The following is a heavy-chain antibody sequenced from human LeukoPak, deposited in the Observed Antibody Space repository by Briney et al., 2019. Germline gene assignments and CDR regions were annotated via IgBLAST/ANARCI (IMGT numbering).Heavy chain of an antibody. J-gene: IGHJ4*02. CDR1: GFIFSNYW. Sequence: GGSLRLSCVASGFIFSNYWMSWVRQAPGKGLEWVAVISYDGSNKYYADSVKGRFTISRDNSKNTLYLQMNSLRAEDTAVYYCAKVDIVGATTGEDNLDYWGQGTLVTVSS. CDR3: AKVDIVGATTGEDNLDY. CDR2: ISYDGSNK. D-gene: IGHD1-26*01. V-gene: IGHV3-30*18.